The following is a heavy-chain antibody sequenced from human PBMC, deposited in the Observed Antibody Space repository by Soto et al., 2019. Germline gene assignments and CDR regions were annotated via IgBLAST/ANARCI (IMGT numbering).Heavy chain of an antibody. V-gene: IGHV4-59*01. Sequence: QVQLQESGPGLVKPSETLSLTCTVSGGSISSYYWSWIRQPPGKGLEWIGYIYYSGSTNYNPSLKRRVTISVDTSKNQFSLKLSSVTAADTAVYYCARGTTGWFDPWGQGTLVTVSS. CDR2: IYYSGST. CDR3: ARGTTGWFDP. J-gene: IGHJ5*02. D-gene: IGHD1-7*01. CDR1: GGSISSYY.